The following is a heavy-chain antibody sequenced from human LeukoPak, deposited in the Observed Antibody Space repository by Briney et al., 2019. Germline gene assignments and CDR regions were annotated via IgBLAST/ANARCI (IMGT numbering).Heavy chain of an antibody. CDR3: ARDGLSVGSNLDY. J-gene: IGHJ4*02. CDR2: INPNSGGT. CDR1: GYTFTGYY. D-gene: IGHD3-10*01. V-gene: IGHV1-2*02. Sequence: ASVKVSCKASGYTFTGYYIHWVRQAPGQGLEWMGWINPNSGGTNYAQKFQGRVTMTRDTSISTAYMELSRLRSDDTAVYYCARDGLSVGSNLDYWGQGTLVTVSS.